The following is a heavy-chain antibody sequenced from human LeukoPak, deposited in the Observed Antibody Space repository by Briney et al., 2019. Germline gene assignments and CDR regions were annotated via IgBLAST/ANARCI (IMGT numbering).Heavy chain of an antibody. J-gene: IGHJ6*03. D-gene: IGHD3-10*01. CDR1: GYTFTGYY. V-gene: IGHV1-2*02. CDR2: INPNSGGT. CDR3: ARDRDYGSGSYYMDV. Sequence: GASVKVSCKASGYTFTGYYMHWVRQAPGQGLEWMGWINPNSGGTNYAQKFQGRVTMTRDTSISTAYMELSRLRSDDTAVYYCARDRDYGSGSYYMDVWGKGTTVTVSS.